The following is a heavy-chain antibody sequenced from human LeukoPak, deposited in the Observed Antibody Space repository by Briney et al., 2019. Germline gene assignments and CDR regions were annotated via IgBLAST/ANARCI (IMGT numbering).Heavy chain of an antibody. Sequence: GGSLRLSCAASGFTFSSYAMSWVRQAPGRGLEWVSAISGSGGSTYYADSVKGRFTISRDNSKNTLYLQMNSLRAEDTAVYYCAKDPGGGWYSWWGQGTLVTVSS. CDR3: AKDPGGGWYSW. D-gene: IGHD6-19*01. CDR1: GFTFSSYA. CDR2: ISGSGGST. V-gene: IGHV3-23*01. J-gene: IGHJ4*02.